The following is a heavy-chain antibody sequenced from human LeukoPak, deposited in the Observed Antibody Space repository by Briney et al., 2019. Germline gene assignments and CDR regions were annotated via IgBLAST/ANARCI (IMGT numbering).Heavy chain of an antibody. Sequence: GGSLRLSCAASGFTFKNYGMNWVRQAPGNGLEWVSSISSGSSYIDYADSLQGRFTISRDNAKSSLYLQMNSLRGEDTAVYYCARSKGGAQREYGMDVWGQGTTVTVSS. CDR2: ISSGSSYI. J-gene: IGHJ6*02. V-gene: IGHV3-21*06. CDR1: GFTFKNYG. D-gene: IGHD1-1*01. CDR3: ARSKGGAQREYGMDV.